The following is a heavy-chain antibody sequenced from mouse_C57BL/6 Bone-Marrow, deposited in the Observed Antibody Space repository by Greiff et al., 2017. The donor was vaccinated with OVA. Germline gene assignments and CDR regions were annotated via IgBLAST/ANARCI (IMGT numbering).Heavy chain of an antibody. CDR3: ARKGLLRFYYFDY. V-gene: IGHV1-53*01. CDR2: INPSNGGT. CDR1: GYTFTSYW. D-gene: IGHD2-3*01. J-gene: IGHJ2*01. Sequence: QVQLQQSGTELVKPGASVKLSCKASGYTFTSYWMHWVKQRPGQGLEWIGNINPSNGGTNYNEKFKSKATLTVDKSSSTAYMQLSSLTSEDSAVYYCARKGLLRFYYFDYWGQGTTLTVSS.